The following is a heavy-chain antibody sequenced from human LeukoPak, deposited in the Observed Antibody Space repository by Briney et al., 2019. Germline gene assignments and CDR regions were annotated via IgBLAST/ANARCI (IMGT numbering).Heavy chain of an antibody. CDR1: GYTFTSYY. D-gene: IGHD6-19*01. Sequence: ASVKVSCKASGYTFTSYYMHWVRQAPGQGLEWMGIINPSGGSTSYAQKFQGGVTMTRDTSTSTVYMELSSLRSEDTAVYYCARDRRDSSGWSAFDYWGQGTLVTVSS. CDR3: ARDRRDSSGWSAFDY. CDR2: INPSGGST. J-gene: IGHJ4*02. V-gene: IGHV1-46*01.